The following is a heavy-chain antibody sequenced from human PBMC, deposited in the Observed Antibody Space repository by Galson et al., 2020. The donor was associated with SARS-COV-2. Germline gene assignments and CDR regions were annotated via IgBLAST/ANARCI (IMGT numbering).Heavy chain of an antibody. CDR2: IYYSGST. CDR3: ARGADQLPYYFDY. Sequence: SETLSLTCTVSGGSISSGGYYWSWIRQHPGKGLEWIGYIYYSGSTYYNPSLKSRVTISVDTSKNQFSLKLSSVTAADTAVYYCARGADQLPYYFDYWGHGTLVTVSS. CDR1: GGSISSGGYY. V-gene: IGHV4-31*03. D-gene: IGHD2-2*01. J-gene: IGHJ4*01.